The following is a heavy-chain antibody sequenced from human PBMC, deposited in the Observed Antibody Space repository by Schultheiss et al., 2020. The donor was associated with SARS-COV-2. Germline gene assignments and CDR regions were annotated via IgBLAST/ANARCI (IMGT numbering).Heavy chain of an antibody. CDR2: IWYDGSNK. CDR3: ARDLRGGTIVRYFDY. V-gene: IGHV3-33*01. Sequence: GGSLRLSCAASGFTFSSYGMHWVRQAPGKGLEWVAVIWYDGSNKYYADSVKGRFTISRDNSKNTLYLQMNSLRAEDTAVYYCARDLRGGTIVRYFDYWGQGTLVTVSS. D-gene: IGHD3-16*02. CDR1: GFTFSSYG. J-gene: IGHJ4*02.